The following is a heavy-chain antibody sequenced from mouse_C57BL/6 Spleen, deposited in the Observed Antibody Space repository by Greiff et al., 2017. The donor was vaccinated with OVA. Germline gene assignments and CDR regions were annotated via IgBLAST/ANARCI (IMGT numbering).Heavy chain of an antibody. CDR3: ARKPLYQYFDV. J-gene: IGHJ1*03. D-gene: IGHD2-1*01. CDR2: IDPSDSYT. V-gene: IGHV1-50*01. Sequence: QVQLQQPGAELVKPGASVKLSCKASGYTFTSYWMQWVKQRPGQGLEWIGEIDPSDSYTNYNQKFKGKATLTVDTSSSTAYMQLSSLTSEDSAVYYCARKPLYQYFDVWGTRTTVTVSS. CDR1: GYTFTSYW.